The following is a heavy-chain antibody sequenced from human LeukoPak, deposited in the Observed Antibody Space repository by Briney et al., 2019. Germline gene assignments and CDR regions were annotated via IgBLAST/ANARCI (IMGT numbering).Heavy chain of an antibody. J-gene: IGHJ3*02. CDR1: GGSISSYY. V-gene: IGHV4-59*01. D-gene: IGHD3-9*01. Sequence: SETLSLTCTVSGGSISSYYWSWIRQPPGKGLEWIGYIYYSGSTNYNPSLKSRVTISVDTSKNQFSLKLSSVTAADTAVYYCARGQAYYDILTGYYDAFDIWGQGTMVTVSS. CDR3: ARGQAYYDILTGYYDAFDI. CDR2: IYYSGST.